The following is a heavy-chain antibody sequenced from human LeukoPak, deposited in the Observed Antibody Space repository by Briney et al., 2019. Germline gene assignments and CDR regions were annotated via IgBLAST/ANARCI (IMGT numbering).Heavy chain of an antibody. V-gene: IGHV1-18*01. D-gene: IGHD6-13*01. CDR1: GYTFTSNG. CDR2: ISAYNGNT. Sequence: ASVKVSCKASGYTFTSNGISWVRQAPGQGLEWMGWISAYNGNTNYAQRLQGRVIMTTDTSTSTAYMELRSLRSDDTAVYYCARVWDSYSSSRTLDYWGQGTLVTVSS. J-gene: IGHJ4*02. CDR3: ARVWDSYSSSRTLDY.